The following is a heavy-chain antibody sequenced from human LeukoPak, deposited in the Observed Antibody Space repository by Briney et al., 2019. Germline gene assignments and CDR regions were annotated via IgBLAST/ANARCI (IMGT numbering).Heavy chain of an antibody. Sequence: SETLSLTCTVSGGSISSYYWSWIRQPPGKGLEWIGYIYYSGSTNYNPSLKSRVTISIDTSKNQFSLRLSSVTAADTAVYYCARGTATAHFDYWGQGTLVTVSS. D-gene: IGHD5-24*01. V-gene: IGHV4-59*01. J-gene: IGHJ4*02. CDR1: GGSISSYY. CDR3: ARGTATAHFDY. CDR2: IYYSGST.